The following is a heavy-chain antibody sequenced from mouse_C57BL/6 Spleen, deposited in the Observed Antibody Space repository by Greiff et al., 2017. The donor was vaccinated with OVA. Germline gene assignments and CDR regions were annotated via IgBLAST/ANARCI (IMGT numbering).Heavy chain of an antibody. CDR3: ARSGAERNYFDY. V-gene: IGHV1-50*01. D-gene: IGHD3-3*01. J-gene: IGHJ2*01. CDR1: GYTFTSYW. CDR2: IDPSDSYT. Sequence: QVQLQQPGAELVKPGASVKLSCKASGYTFTSYWMQWVKQRPGQGLEWIGEIDPSDSYTNYNQKFKGKATLTVDTSSSTAYMQLSSLTSEDSAVYYCARSGAERNYFDYWGQGTTLTVSS.